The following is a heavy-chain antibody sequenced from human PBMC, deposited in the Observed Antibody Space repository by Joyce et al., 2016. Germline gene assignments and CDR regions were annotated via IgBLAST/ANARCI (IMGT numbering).Heavy chain of an antibody. CDR1: GFILRRDD. D-gene: IGHD3-9*01. CDR3: AKASLTGYYIGAYYFDY. Sequence: EVQVLESGGGLVQPGGSLRLSCAVSGFILRRDDMSWVRQAPGKGLEWVSAVSSSVESTYYADSVKGRFTVSRDNSKKMLYLQMNTLRAEDTAVYYCAKASLTGYYIGAYYFDYWGQGTLVTVSS. CDR2: VSSSVEST. V-gene: IGHV3-23*01. J-gene: IGHJ4*02.